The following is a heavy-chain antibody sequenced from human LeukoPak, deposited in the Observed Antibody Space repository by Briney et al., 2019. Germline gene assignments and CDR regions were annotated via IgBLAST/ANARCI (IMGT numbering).Heavy chain of an antibody. CDR3: ATNDPTLGAFDI. CDR1: GYTFTGYY. Sequence: GASAKVSCKAFGYTFTGYYMHWVRQAPGQGLEWMGWINPNSGGTNYAQKFQGRVTMTRDTSISTAYMELSRLRSDDTAVYYCATNDPTLGAFDIWGQGTMVTVSS. D-gene: IGHD1/OR15-1a*01. V-gene: IGHV1-2*02. J-gene: IGHJ3*02. CDR2: INPNSGGT.